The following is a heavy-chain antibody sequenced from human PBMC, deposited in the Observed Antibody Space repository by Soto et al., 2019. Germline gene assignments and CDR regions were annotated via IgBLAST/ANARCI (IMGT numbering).Heavy chain of an antibody. Sequence: QVQLQQWGAGLLKPSETLSLTCAVYGGSFSGYYWSWIRQPPGKGLEWIGEINHSGSTNYNPSLKSRVTISVDTSKNQFSLKLSSVTAADMAVYYCVSLSPDCSGGSCYNYYYYYMDVWGKGTTVTVSS. CDR3: VSLSPDCSGGSCYNYYYYYMDV. CDR2: INHSGST. V-gene: IGHV4-34*01. J-gene: IGHJ6*03. CDR1: GGSFSGYY. D-gene: IGHD2-15*01.